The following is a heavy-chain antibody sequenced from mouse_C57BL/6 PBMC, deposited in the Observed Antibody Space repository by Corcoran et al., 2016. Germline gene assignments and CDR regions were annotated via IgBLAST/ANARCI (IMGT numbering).Heavy chain of an antibody. Sequence: QVQLQQSGAELARPGASVKLSCKASGYTFTSYGISWVKQRTGQGLEWIGVIYPRSGNTYYNEKFKGKATLTADKSSSTAYMELRSLTSEDSAVYFCARFFSGSSYVDYYAMDYWGQGTSVTVSS. V-gene: IGHV1-81*01. CDR2: IYPRSGNT. CDR3: ARFFSGSSYVDYYAMDY. CDR1: GYTFTSYG. J-gene: IGHJ4*01. D-gene: IGHD1-1*01.